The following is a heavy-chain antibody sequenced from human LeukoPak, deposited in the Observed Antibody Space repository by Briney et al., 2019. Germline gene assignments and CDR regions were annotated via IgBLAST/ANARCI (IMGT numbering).Heavy chain of an antibody. CDR2: IYYSGST. CDR3: ARAGEYYYGSGSYYN. D-gene: IGHD3-10*01. V-gene: IGHV4-59*01. Sequence: PSETLSLTCTVSGGSISSYYWSWIRQPPGKGLEWIGYIYYSGSTNYNPSLKSRVTVSVDTSKNQFSLKLSSVTAADPAVYYCARAGEYYYGSGSYYNWGQGTLVTVSS. CDR1: GGSISSYY. J-gene: IGHJ4*02.